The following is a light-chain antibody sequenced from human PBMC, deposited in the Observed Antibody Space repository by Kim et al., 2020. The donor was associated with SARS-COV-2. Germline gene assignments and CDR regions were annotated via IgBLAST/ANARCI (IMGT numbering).Light chain of an antibody. V-gene: IGLV1-47*01. CDR1: ITSIGSHS. CDR3: AARDDTLSGFL. CDR2: RND. J-gene: IGLJ1*01. Sequence: GQRVTLACARSITSIGSHSVYWYQQFPGTAPKVLIYRNDQRPSGVPDRFSGSKSGTSASLAISGLRSADEADYYCAARDDTLSGFLFGGGTKVTVL.